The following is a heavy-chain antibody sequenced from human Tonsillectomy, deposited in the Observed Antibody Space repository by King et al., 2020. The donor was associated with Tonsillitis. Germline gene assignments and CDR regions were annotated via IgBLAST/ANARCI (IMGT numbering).Heavy chain of an antibody. Sequence: VQLVESGGDLVQPGGSLRVSCAASGFTFSNSWMHWVRQAPGKGLVWVSRMNADGSTINYADSVKGRLTISRDNATNTLYLQMNSLRVEDTAVYYCARAGNYRFDFWGQGTLVTVSS. J-gene: IGHJ4*02. CDR2: MNADGSTI. V-gene: IGHV3-74*01. CDR1: GFTFSNSW. CDR3: ARAGNYRFDF. D-gene: IGHD1-7*01.